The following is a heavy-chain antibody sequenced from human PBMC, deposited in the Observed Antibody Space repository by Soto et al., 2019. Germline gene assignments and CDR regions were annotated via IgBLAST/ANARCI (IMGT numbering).Heavy chain of an antibody. D-gene: IGHD3-10*01. CDR2: IYYSGST. Sequence: PSETLSLTCTVSGGSISSYYWSWIRQPPGKGLEWIGYIYYSGSTNYNPSLKSRVAISVDTSKNQFSLKLSSVTAADTAVYYCARHRDVLLWFGELSRPHWGQGTLVTVSS. V-gene: IGHV4-59*08. CDR3: ARHRDVLLWFGELSRPH. CDR1: GGSISSYY. J-gene: IGHJ4*02.